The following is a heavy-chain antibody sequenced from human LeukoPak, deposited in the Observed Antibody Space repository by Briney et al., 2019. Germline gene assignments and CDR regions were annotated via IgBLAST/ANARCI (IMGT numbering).Heavy chain of an antibody. V-gene: IGHV4-38-2*01. J-gene: IGHJ5*02. CDR2: IYHSGST. CDR3: ARRYSYDSNWFDP. D-gene: IGHD5-18*01. Sequence: KPSETLSLTCAVSGYSISSGYYWGWIRQPPGKGLEWIGSIYHSGSTYYNPSLKSRVTISVDTSKNQFSLKLSSVTAADTAVYYCARRYSYDSNWFDPWGQGTLVTVS. CDR1: GYSISSGYY.